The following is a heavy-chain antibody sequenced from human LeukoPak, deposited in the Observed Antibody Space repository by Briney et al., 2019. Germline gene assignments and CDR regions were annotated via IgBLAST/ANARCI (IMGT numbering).Heavy chain of an antibody. CDR2: IWYDGSNQ. D-gene: IGHD3-10*01. J-gene: IGHJ4*02. Sequence: PGRSLRLSCAASGFTFSSYGMHWVRQAPGKGLEWVAVIWYDGSNQYYADSVKGRFTISRDNSKNTLYLQMNSLRVEDTAVYYCARDPFGQSYGNLFDYWGQGTLVTVSS. V-gene: IGHV3-33*08. CDR1: GFTFSSYG. CDR3: ARDPFGQSYGNLFDY.